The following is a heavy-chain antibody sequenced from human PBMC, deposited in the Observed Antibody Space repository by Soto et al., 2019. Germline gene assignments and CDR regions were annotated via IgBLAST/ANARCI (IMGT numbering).Heavy chain of an antibody. V-gene: IGHV1-69*04. D-gene: IGHD1-26*01. CDR2: IIPILGIA. CDR3: ARDFYSGSYYDVYYYGMDV. CDR1: GGTFSSYT. Sequence: ASVKVSCKASGGTFSSYTISWVRQAPGQGLEWMGRIIPILGIANYAQKFQGRVTITADKSTSTAYMELSSLRSEDTAVYYCARDFYSGSYYDVYYYGMDVWGQGTTATVSS. J-gene: IGHJ6*02.